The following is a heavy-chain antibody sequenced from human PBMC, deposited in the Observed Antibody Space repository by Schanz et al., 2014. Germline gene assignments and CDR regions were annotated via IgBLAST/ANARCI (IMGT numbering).Heavy chain of an antibody. J-gene: IGHJ5*02. CDR2: ISPYTGNT. D-gene: IGHD4-17*01. Sequence: QVQLEQSGAEVKKPGASVKVSCKTSGYAFSDYGITWVRQAPGQGLQWMGWISPYTGNTNYAQTLQGRITLTTDTATSTAYMELRSLRSDDTALYYCATLDYADSVSWGQGTLVTVSS. CDR3: ATLDYADSVS. CDR1: GYAFSDYG. V-gene: IGHV1-18*01.